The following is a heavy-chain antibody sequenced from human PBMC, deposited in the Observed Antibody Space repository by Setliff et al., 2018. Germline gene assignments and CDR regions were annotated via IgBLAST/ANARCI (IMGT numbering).Heavy chain of an antibody. CDR1: GGSISSAPYY. CDR2: IYTSWSS. D-gene: IGHD6-19*01. J-gene: IGHJ6*03. V-gene: IGHV4-61*10. CDR3: ARATSGWYSAYYYYMDV. Sequence: TETLSLTCTVSGGSISSAPYYWSWIRQPAGKGPEWIGHIYTSWSSNYNPSLKSRVTMSIDTSKNQFSLKLSSVTAADTAVYYCARATSGWYSAYYYYMDVWGKGTTVTVSS.